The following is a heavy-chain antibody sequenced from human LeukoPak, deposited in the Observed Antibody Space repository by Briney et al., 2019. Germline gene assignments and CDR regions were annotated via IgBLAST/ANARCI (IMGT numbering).Heavy chain of an antibody. CDR2: ISYDGSNK. J-gene: IGHJ1*01. V-gene: IGHV3-30-3*01. Sequence: HPGRSLRLSCAASGFTFSSYAVHWVRQAPGKELEWVAVISYDGSNKYYADSVKGRFTISRDNSKNTLYLQMNSLRAEDTAVYYCAKDRQTYVPRAEYFQHWGQGTLVTVSS. D-gene: IGHD3-16*01. CDR1: GFTFSSYA. CDR3: AKDRQTYVPRAEYFQH.